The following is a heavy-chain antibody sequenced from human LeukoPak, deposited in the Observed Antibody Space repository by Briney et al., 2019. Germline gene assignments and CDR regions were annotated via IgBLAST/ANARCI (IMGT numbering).Heavy chain of an antibody. CDR3: AGPGGNSTLYFDY. CDR1: GGSFSGYY. D-gene: IGHD4-23*01. Sequence: SETLSLTCAVYGGSFSGYYWSWIRQPPGKGLEWIGEINHSGSTNYNPSLKSRVTISVDTSKNQFSLKLSSVTAADTAVYYCAGPGGNSTLYFDYWGQGTLVTVSS. CDR2: INHSGST. J-gene: IGHJ4*02. V-gene: IGHV4-34*01.